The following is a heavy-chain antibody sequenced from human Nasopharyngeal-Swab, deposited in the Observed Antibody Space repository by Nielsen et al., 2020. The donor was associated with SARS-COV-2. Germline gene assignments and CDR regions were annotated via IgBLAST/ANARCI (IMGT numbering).Heavy chain of an antibody. V-gene: IGHV3-30-3*01. J-gene: IGHJ6*02. CDR1: GFTFSSYA. CDR3: ARGEYCSGGSCYERGNYDYYGMDV. Sequence: GESLKISCAASGFTFSSYAMHWVRQAPGKGLEWVAFISYDGSNKYYADSVKGRFTISRDNSKNTLYLQMNSRRAEDTAVYYCARGEYCSGGSCYERGNYDYYGMDVWGQGTTVTVSS. CDR2: ISYDGSNK. D-gene: IGHD2-15*01.